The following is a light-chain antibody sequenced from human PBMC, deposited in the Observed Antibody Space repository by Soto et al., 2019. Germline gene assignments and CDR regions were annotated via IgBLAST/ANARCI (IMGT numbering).Light chain of an antibody. V-gene: IGKV1-6*01. CDR2: GTS. CDR3: LQDYSYPRT. CDR1: QAIRTE. J-gene: IGKJ1*01. Sequence: AIQMTQSPSSLSASVGDRVIITCRASQAIRTELGWYQQRPGKAPKLLIYGTSNLQSGVPSRFSGSGSGTDFTLTIDGLQPEDFATYYCLQDYSYPRTVGRGTKVDVK.